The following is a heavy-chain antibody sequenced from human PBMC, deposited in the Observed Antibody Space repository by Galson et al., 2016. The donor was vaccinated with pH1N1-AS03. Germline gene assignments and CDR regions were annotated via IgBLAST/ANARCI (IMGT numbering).Heavy chain of an antibody. CDR1: GFTFSSYT. V-gene: IGHV3-23*01. CDR2: ISGRDGST. CDR3: AKDSWGNNWSCFDY. D-gene: IGHD1-1*01. Sequence: SLRLSCAASGFTFSSYTMSWVRQAPGKGLEWVSGISGRDGSTYYADSVKGRFTISRDNSKNTLYLQMNSLRAEATAVYYCAKDSWGNNWSCFDYWGQGTLVTVSS. J-gene: IGHJ4*02.